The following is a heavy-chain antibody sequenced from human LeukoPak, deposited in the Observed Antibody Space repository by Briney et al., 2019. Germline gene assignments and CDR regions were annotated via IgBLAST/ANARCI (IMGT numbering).Heavy chain of an antibody. D-gene: IGHD5-24*01. V-gene: IGHV4-34*01. CDR1: GGSFSGYY. CDR2: INHSGST. Sequence: PSETLSLTCAVYGGSFSGYYWSWIRQPPGKGLEWIGEINHSGSTNYNPSLKSRVTISVDTSKNQFSLNLSSVTAADTAVYYCASTRRDGYPFDYWGQGTLVTVSS. J-gene: IGHJ4*02. CDR3: ASTRRDGYPFDY.